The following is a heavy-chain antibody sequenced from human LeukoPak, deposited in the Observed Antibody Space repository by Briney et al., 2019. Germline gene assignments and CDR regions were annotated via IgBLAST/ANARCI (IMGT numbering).Heavy chain of an antibody. V-gene: IGHV4-39*01. CDR2: IYYSGSA. CDR3: ARAYGARPYYYFDY. Sequence: KASETLSLTCSVSGGSISSNGYYWGWIRQPSGKGLEWIGAIYYSGSAYYNPSLKSRVTISVDTSKNQFSLKVTSVTAADTAVYYCARAYGARPYYYFDYWGQGTLVTVSS. J-gene: IGHJ4*02. CDR1: GGSISSNGYY. D-gene: IGHD4-17*01.